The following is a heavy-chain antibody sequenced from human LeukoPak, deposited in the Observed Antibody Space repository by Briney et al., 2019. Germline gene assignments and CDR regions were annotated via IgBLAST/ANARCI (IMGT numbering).Heavy chain of an antibody. V-gene: IGHV3-23*01. J-gene: IGHJ4*02. D-gene: IGHD2-2*01. CDR1: GFTFRSHA. CDR2: IYENGGTT. Sequence: GGSLRLPCVGSGFTFRSHAMSWVRQAPEKGLEFVSGIYENGGTTYYADSVKGRFSISRDNSKNTLYLQMNSLRAEDTAVYYCARETCSSTSCSTDYWGQGTLVTVSS. CDR3: ARETCSSTSCSTDY.